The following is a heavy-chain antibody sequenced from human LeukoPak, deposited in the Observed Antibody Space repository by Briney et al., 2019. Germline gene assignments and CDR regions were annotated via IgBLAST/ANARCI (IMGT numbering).Heavy chain of an antibody. CDR3: ARVGRDTRVDYFDY. D-gene: IGHD5-18*01. CDR2: INSDGSST. Sequence: PGGTLRLSCAASGFTFSSYWMHWVRQAPGKGLVWVSRINSDGSSTSYADSVKGRLTISRDNAKNTLYLQMSSLRAEDTAVYYCARVGRDTRVDYFDYWGQGTLVTVSS. V-gene: IGHV3-74*01. CDR1: GFTFSSYW. J-gene: IGHJ4*02.